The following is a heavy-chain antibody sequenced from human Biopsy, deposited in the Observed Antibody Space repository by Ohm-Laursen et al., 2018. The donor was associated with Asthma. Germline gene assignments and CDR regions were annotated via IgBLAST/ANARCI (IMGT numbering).Heavy chain of an antibody. D-gene: IGHD6-25*01. V-gene: IGHV3-11*01. J-gene: IGHJ6*02. CDR1: GFSFSDYY. CDR2: ISSSGSTK. CDR3: VRVLESSDRGPFYFFALDV. Sequence: GSLRLSCAASGFSFSDYYMTWMRQAPGKGLEWVSSISSSGSTKYPAESVQGRFTISRDNAQKSLFLQMNSLRAEDTAIYFCVRVLESSDRGPFYFFALDVWGQGTTVAVS.